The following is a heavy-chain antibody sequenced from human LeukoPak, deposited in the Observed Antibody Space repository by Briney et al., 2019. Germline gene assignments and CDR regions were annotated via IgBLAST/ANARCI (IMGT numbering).Heavy chain of an antibody. CDR1: GFTFSKYW. CDR3: ATKQWLAPPPNS. D-gene: IGHD6-19*01. V-gene: IGHV3-74*01. CDR2: INTDGTVT. J-gene: IGHJ4*02. Sequence: GGSLRLSYAASGFTFSKYWMLWVRQAPGKGLESVSRINTDGTVTTYADSVKGRFTVSRDNADNTMFLQMNSVRDEDTAVYYCATKQWLAPPPNSWGQGTPVTVSS.